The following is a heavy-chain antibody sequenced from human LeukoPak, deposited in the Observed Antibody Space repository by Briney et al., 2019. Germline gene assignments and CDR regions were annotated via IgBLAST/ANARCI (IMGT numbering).Heavy chain of an antibody. CDR3: ARFYYYGSGSPATPEDY. J-gene: IGHJ4*02. CDR1: GGTFSSYA. V-gene: IGHV1-69*01. CDR2: IIPIFGTA. Sequence: SVKVSCKASGGTFSSYAISWVRQAPGQGLEWMGGIIPIFGTANYAQKFQGRVTITADESTSTAYMELSSLRSEDTAVYYCARFYYYGSGSPATPEDYWGQGTLVTVSS. D-gene: IGHD3-10*01.